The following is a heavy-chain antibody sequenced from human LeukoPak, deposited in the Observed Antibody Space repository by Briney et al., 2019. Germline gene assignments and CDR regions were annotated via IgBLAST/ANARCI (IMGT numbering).Heavy chain of an antibody. J-gene: IGHJ4*02. CDR3: ARDVIAAPGTADY. CDR2: IYTSGST. D-gene: IGHD6-13*01. V-gene: IGHV4-4*07. CDR1: GDSISGFY. Sequence: PSETLSLTCSVSGDSISGFYWSWIRQPAGKGLEWIGRIYTSGSTNYNPSLKSRVTMSVDTSQNQFSLKLSSVTAADTAVYYCARDVIAAPGTADYWGQGILVTVSS.